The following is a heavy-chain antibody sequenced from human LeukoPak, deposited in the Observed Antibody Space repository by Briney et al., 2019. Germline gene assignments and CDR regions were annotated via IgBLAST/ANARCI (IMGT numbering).Heavy chain of an antibody. D-gene: IGHD5-18*01. V-gene: IGHV3-9*01. Sequence: QSGGSLRLSCAASGFTFDDYAMHWVRQAPGKGLEWVSGISWNSGSIGYADSVKGRFTISRDNAKNSLYLQMNSLRAEDTAVYYCAKDGYGSNYYYGMDVWGQGTTVTVSS. CDR3: AKDGYGSNYYYGMDV. CDR1: GFTFDDYA. J-gene: IGHJ6*02. CDR2: ISWNSGSI.